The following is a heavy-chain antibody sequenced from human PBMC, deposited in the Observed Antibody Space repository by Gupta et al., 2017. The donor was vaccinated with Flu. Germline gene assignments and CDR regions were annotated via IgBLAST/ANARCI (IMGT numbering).Heavy chain of an antibody. D-gene: IGHD4-17*01. CDR3: TTLPGPYGDYGLVDY. CDR1: GFTFSNAW. V-gene: IGHV3-15*01. CDR2: IKSKTDGGTT. Sequence: EVQLVESGGGLVKPGGSLRLSCAASGFTFSNAWMSWVRQAPGKGLEWVGRIKSKTDGGTTDYAAPVKGRFTISRDDSKNTLYLQMNSLKTEDTAVYYCTTLPGPYGDYGLVDYWGQGTLVTVSS. J-gene: IGHJ4*02.